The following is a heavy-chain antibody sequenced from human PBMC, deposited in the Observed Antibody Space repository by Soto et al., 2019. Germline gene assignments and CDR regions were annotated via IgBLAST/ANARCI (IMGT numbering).Heavy chain of an antibody. D-gene: IGHD3-10*01. V-gene: IGHV4-59*01. CDR3: ARDHGSGSYPAIDY. CDR2: IYYSGST. Sequence: SETLSLTCTVSGGSISSYYWSWIRQPPGKGLEWIGYIYYSGSTNYNPSLKSRVTISVDTSKNQFSLKLSSVTAADTAVYYCARDHGSGSYPAIDYWGQGTLVTVSS. CDR1: GGSISSYY. J-gene: IGHJ4*02.